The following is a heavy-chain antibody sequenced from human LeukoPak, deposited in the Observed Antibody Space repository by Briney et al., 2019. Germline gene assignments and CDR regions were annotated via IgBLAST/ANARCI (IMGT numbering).Heavy chain of an antibody. J-gene: IGHJ4*02. CDR2: IRSKGDGGTT. D-gene: IGHD1-26*01. Sequence: GGSLRLSCTASGFTFCDYDMSWVRQAPGKGLEWVGFIRSKGDGGTTDYAASVKGRFTISRDDSKSIAYLQMNSLKIEDSAVYHCTRDVVGAALANYWGQGTLVTVSS. CDR3: TRDVVGAALANY. CDR1: GFTFCDYD. V-gene: IGHV3-49*04.